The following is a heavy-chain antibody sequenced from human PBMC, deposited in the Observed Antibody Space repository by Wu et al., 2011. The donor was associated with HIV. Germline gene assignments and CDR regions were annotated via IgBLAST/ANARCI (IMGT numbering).Heavy chain of an antibody. J-gene: IGHJ4*01. V-gene: IGHV1-18*01. Sequence: QDQLVQSGAEVKKPGASVKVSCKASGYRFTSYGISWVRQAPGQGLEWMGWISTYNGKTQYKEKFQGRVTLTRDTSIRTAYMELSRLRSDDTAVYYCARGLLLYYGSGSYSDYWARGTWSPSPQ. CDR1: GYRFTSYG. CDR3: ARGLLLYYGSGSYSDY. CDR2: ISTYNGKT. D-gene: IGHD3-10*01.